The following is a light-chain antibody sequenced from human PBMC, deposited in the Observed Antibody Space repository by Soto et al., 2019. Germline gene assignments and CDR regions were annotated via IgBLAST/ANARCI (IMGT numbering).Light chain of an antibody. CDR2: GAS. V-gene: IGKV3-15*01. J-gene: IGKJ2*01. CDR3: QQYSSWPPIT. Sequence: EIVMTQSPVTLSVSPGERATLSCRARQSISNNLAWYQQKPGQAPRLLIYGASTRATDIPARFSGSGSGTEFTLTISSLQSEDFAVYYCQQYSSWPPITFGQGTKLEIK. CDR1: QSISNN.